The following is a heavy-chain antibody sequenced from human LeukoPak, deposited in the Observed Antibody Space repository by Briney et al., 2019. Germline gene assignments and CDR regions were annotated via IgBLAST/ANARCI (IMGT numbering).Heavy chain of an antibody. Sequence: PSGTLTLTCCVSGGSISNTTWWTWDRQPPGKGLEWIGEVDLLGRTNYNPSLKSRVAISVDKSENHISLWLASVTAADTAVYYCAREGGPYRPFDYSGQGTLVTVSS. D-gene: IGHD3-16*02. CDR1: GGSISNTTW. CDR3: AREGGPYRPFDY. CDR2: VDLLGRT. J-gene: IGHJ4*02. V-gene: IGHV4-4*02.